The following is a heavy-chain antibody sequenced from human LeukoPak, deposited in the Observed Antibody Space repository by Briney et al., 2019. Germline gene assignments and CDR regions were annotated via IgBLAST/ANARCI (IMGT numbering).Heavy chain of an antibody. D-gene: IGHD1-7*01. CDR1: GYTFTSYG. V-gene: IGHV1-18*01. CDR2: ISAYNGNT. J-gene: IGHJ4*02. Sequence: ASVKVSCKASGYTFTSYGISWVRQAPGQGLEWMGWISAYNGNTNYAQKLQGRDTMTTDTSTSTAYMELRSLRSDDTAVYYCARDLVFSDITGTSSSCSDYWGQGTLVTASS. CDR3: ARDLVFSDITGTSSSCSDY.